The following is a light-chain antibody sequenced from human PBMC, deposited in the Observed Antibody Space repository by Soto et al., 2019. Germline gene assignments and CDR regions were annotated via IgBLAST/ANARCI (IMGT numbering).Light chain of an antibody. J-gene: IGLJ2*01. V-gene: IGLV2-23*02. CDR1: SSDVGSYNF. Sequence: QSALTQPDSVSGSPGQSVTISCTGTSSDVGSYNFVSWYQHHPGKAPKLMIYEVSKRPSGVAHRFSGSKSGNTASLTVSGLQAEDEADYYCCSYAGSGTVVFGGGTKLTVL. CDR2: EVS. CDR3: CSYAGSGTVV.